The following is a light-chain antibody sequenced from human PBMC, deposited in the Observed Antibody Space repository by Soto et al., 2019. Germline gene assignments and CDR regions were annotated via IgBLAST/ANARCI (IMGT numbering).Light chain of an antibody. CDR2: EGS. CDR3: CSYAFIITFVV. V-gene: IGLV2-23*03. CDR1: SSDVGSYNL. Sequence: QSALTQPASVSGSPGQSITISCTGTSSDVGSYNLVSWYQQHPGKARKLMIYEGSKRPSGVSNRFSGSKSGNTASLTISGLQAEDEADYYCCSYAFIITFVVFGGGTKLTVL. J-gene: IGLJ2*01.